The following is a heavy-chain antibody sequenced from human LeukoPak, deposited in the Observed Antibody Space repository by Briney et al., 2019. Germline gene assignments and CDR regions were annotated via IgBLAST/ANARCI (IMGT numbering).Heavy chain of an antibody. CDR1: GFTFDDYS. CDR2: ISWNSGSI. CDR3: AKAVGTPFDY. V-gene: IGHV3-9*01. J-gene: IGHJ4*02. D-gene: IGHD1-26*01. Sequence: GGSLRLSCAASGFTFDDYSMHWVRQAPGKGLEWVSGISWNSGSIGYADSVKGRFTISRDNAKNSLYLQMNSLRAEDTALYYCAKAVGTPFDYWGQGTLVTVSS.